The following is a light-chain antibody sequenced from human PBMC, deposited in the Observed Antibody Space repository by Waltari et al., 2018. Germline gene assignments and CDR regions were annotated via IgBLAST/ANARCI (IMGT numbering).Light chain of an antibody. CDR3: LLSFSGTVV. CDR1: TGPVTGTHY. V-gene: IGLV7-46*01. Sequence: QDVVTQEPSVTVSAGGTVTLTCGSTTGPVTGTHYPHWFQQKPGQAPKTMIYDVGNKHSWTPARFSASLIGGKAALTLSGAQFEDEADYYCLLSFSGTVVFGGGTRLTVL. J-gene: IGLJ2*01. CDR2: DVG.